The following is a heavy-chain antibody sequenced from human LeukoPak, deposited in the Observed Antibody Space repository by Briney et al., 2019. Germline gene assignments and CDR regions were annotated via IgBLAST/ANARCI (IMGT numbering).Heavy chain of an antibody. V-gene: IGHV3-9*01. CDR3: AKYGYFGSGTYWRGYFDY. J-gene: IGHJ4*02. CDR1: GFTFDDYA. Sequence: GGSLRLSCAASGFTFDDYAMHWVRQAPGKGLEWVSGISWNSGTIGYADSVKGRFTIPRDNAKNSLYLQMNSLRAEDTALYYCAKYGYFGSGTYWRGYFDYWGLGTLVTVSS. CDR2: ISWNSGTI. D-gene: IGHD3-10*01.